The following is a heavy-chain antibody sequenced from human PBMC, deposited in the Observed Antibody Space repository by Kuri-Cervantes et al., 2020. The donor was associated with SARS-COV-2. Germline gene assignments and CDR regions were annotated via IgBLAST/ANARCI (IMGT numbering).Heavy chain of an antibody. D-gene: IGHD6-6*01. CDR2: ISSSSSYI. CDR3: ARDFSSSGGFDY. J-gene: IGHJ4*02. Sequence: GESLKISCAASGFPFSSYSMNWVRRAPGKGLEWVSSISSSSSYIYYADSVKGRFTISRDNAKNSLYLQMNLLRAEDTAVYYCARDFSSSGGFDYWGQGTLVTVSS. CDR1: GFPFSSYS. V-gene: IGHV3-21*01.